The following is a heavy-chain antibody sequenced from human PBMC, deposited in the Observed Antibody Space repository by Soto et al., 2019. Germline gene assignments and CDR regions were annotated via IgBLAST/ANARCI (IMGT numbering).Heavy chain of an antibody. Sequence: SQTLSLTCAISADSVSSNSAAVNRIRQSPSRGLEWLGRTYYRSKWYNDYAVSVKSRITINPDTSKNQFSLQLSSVTPEDTAVYYCARDGEVAGHFDYWGQGTLVTVSS. V-gene: IGHV6-1*01. CDR2: TYYRSKWYN. J-gene: IGHJ4*02. CDR1: ADSVSSNSAA. CDR3: ARDGEVAGHFDY. D-gene: IGHD6-19*01.